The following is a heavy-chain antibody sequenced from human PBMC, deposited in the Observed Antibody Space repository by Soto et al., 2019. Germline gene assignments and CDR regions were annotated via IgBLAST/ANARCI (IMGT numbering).Heavy chain of an antibody. V-gene: IGHV1-69*01. D-gene: IGHD2-2*01. CDR2: IIPKYGTT. Sequence: QVQLMQSGAEVTKPGSSVKVSCKASGGPFNTFGISWVRQAPGQGLEWMGGIIPKYGTTNYARRFQGRVTITADESTTTAYLELSSLRHDDTAMYYCARTRQRRPVFYVDYWGQGTPISVTS. J-gene: IGHJ4*02. CDR1: GGPFNTFG. CDR3: ARTRQRRPVFYVDY.